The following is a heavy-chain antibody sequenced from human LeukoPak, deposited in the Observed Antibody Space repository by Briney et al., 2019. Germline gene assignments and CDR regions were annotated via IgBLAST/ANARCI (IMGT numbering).Heavy chain of an antibody. Sequence: SETLSLTCTVSGGSISSSSYYWGWIRQPPGKGPEWIGSIYYSGSTYYNPSLKSRVTISVDTSKNQFSLKLSSVTAADTAVYYCARQKRNLRGPLDYWGQGTLVTVSS. CDR1: GGSISSSSYY. D-gene: IGHD3-10*01. V-gene: IGHV4-39*01. CDR2: IYYSGST. J-gene: IGHJ4*02. CDR3: ARQKRNLRGPLDY.